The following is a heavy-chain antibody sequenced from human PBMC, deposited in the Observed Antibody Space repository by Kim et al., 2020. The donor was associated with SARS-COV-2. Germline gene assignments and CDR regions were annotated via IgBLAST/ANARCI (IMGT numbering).Heavy chain of an antibody. CDR3: ARDDPYYYYYMDV. J-gene: IGHJ6*03. Sequence: YQNSVKVRFTISSCNAKNSLYLQLNNLRAEDTAVYYSARDDPYYYYYMDVWGKGTTVTVSS. V-gene: IGHV3-21*01.